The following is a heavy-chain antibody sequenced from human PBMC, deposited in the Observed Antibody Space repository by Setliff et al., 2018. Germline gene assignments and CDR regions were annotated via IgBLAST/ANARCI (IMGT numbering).Heavy chain of an antibody. CDR3: ARTGTYRYFDY. J-gene: IGHJ4*02. Sequence: KPSETLSLTCTVSGGSISNTYYYWGWIRQPPGKGLEWIGRIHYRGTTYSNASLASRLTLSVDTSKSQFSLRLNSVTAADTAVYYCARTGTYRYFDYWGQGTQVTVSS. V-gene: IGHV4-39*01. CDR1: GGSISNTYYY. CDR2: IHYRGTT. D-gene: IGHD1-1*01.